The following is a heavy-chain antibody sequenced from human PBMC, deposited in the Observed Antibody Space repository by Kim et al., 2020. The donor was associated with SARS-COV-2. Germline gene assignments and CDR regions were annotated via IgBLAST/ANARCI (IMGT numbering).Heavy chain of an antibody. Sequence: ASVKVSCKASGYTFTSYGISWVRQAPGQGLEWMGWISAYNGNTNYAQKLQGRVTMTTDTSTSTAYMELRSLRSDDTAVYYCAIILTGNRKDAFDIWGQGTMVTVSS. CDR3: AIILTGNRKDAFDI. CDR1: GYTFTSYG. CDR2: ISAYNGNT. J-gene: IGHJ3*02. V-gene: IGHV1-18*04. D-gene: IGHD3-9*01.